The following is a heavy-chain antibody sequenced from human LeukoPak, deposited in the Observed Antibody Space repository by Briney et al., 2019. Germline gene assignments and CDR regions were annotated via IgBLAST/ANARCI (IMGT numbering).Heavy chain of an antibody. CDR1: GFTFSNYG. CDR2: VSYDGSNK. V-gene: IGHV3-30*18. D-gene: IGHD6-13*01. CDR3: GKELAAAGIDAFDF. Sequence: GGSLRLSCAASGFTFSNYGMHWVRQAPGKGLEWMAVVSYDGSNKYYADSVKGRITISRDNAKNTVFLQMNSLRAEDTAVYYCGKELAAAGIDAFDFWGQGTMVSVSS. J-gene: IGHJ3*01.